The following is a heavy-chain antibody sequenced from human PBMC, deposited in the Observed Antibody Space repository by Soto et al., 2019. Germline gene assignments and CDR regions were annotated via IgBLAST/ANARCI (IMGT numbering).Heavy chain of an antibody. Sequence: SVKVSCKASGGTFSSYAISWMRQAPGQGLEWMGGIIPIFGTANYAQKFQGRVTITADESTSTAYMELSSLRSEDTAVYYCASTISQHCSSTSCYTYDYYGMDVWGQGTTVTVSS. D-gene: IGHD2-2*02. V-gene: IGHV1-69*13. J-gene: IGHJ6*02. CDR3: ASTISQHCSSTSCYTYDYYGMDV. CDR2: IIPIFGTA. CDR1: GGTFSSYA.